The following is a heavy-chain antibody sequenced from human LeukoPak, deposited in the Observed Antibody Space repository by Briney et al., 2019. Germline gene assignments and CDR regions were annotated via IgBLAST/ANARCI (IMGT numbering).Heavy chain of an antibody. D-gene: IGHD6-19*01. CDR3: TRHSSGAFDY. CDR2: IRSKANSYAT. J-gene: IGHJ4*02. Sequence: GGSLKLSCAASGFTFSGSAMPGVRQASGKGLDWVCRIRSKANSYATAYAASVKGRFTISRDDSKNTAYLQMNSLKTEDTAVYYCTRHSSGAFDYWGQGTLVTVSS. V-gene: IGHV3-73*01. CDR1: GFTFSGSA.